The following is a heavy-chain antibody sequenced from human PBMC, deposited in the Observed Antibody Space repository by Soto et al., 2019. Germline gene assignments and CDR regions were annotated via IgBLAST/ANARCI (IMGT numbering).Heavy chain of an antibody. V-gene: IGHV3-23*01. CDR2: ISGSGGST. Sequence: GGSLRLSCAASGFTFSSYAMSWVRQAPGKGLEWVSAISGSGGSTYYADSVKGRFTISRDNSKNTPYLQMNSLRAEDTAVYYCAKDLNHVLRYFDWLSRGLNFDYSSQGTLVTVSS. CDR1: GFTFSSYA. D-gene: IGHD3-9*01. CDR3: AKDLNHVLRYFDWLSRGLNFDY. J-gene: IGHJ4*02.